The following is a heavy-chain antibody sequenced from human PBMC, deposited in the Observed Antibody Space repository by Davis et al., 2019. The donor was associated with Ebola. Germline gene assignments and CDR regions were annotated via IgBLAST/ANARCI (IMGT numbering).Heavy chain of an antibody. CDR2: ISYDGSNK. CDR1: GFTFSGYG. J-gene: IGHJ4*02. D-gene: IGHD6-13*01. V-gene: IGHV3-30*19. Sequence: GGSLRLSCAASGFTFSGYGMHWVRQTPGKGLEWVAVISYDGSNKYYADSVKGRFTISRDNSKNTLYLQMNSLRAEDTAVYYCARGSSIGDYWGQGTLVTVSS. CDR3: ARGSSIGDY.